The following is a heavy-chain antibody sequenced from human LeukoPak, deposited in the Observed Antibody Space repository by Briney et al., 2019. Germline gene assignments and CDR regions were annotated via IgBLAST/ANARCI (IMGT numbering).Heavy chain of an antibody. J-gene: IGHJ4*02. CDR3: ATKTSYYYDSSGYPYYFDY. CDR2: FDPEDGET. CDR1: GYTLTELS. V-gene: IGHV1-24*01. D-gene: IGHD3-22*01. Sequence: ASVKVSCKVSGYTLTELSMHWVRQAPGKGLEWMGGFDPEDGETIYAQKFQGRVTMTEDTSTDTAFMELSSLRSEDTAVYYCATKTSYYYDSSGYPYYFDYWGQGTLVTVSS.